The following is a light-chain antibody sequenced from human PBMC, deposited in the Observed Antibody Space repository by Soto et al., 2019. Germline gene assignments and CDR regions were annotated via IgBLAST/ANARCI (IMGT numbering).Light chain of an antibody. CDR3: LQFDISPLYT. V-gene: IGKV1-39*01. J-gene: IGKJ2*01. CDR2: GAS. Sequence: DIQMTQSPSSLSASVGDRVTITCRATQTISNSLNWYQQRPGKAPNLLIYGASTLQGGVPSRFSGGGSGTDFSLAISRLEPEDFAVYYCLQFDISPLYTFGQGTK. CDR1: QTISNS.